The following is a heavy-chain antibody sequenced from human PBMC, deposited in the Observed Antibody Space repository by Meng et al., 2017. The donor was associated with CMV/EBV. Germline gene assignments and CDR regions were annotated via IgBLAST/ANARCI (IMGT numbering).Heavy chain of an antibody. CDR2: IYSGGST. Sequence: VQWVGSGGCWVQPGGSLSSSFAASGFTVSSNYMSWVRQAPGKGLEWVSVIYSGGSTYYAGSVKGRFTISRDNSKNTLYLQMNSLRAEDTAVYYCARGNIVGDYWGQGTLVTVSS. CDR3: ARGNIVGDY. J-gene: IGHJ4*02. V-gene: IGHV3-66*01. CDR1: GFTVSSNY. D-gene: IGHD2-21*01.